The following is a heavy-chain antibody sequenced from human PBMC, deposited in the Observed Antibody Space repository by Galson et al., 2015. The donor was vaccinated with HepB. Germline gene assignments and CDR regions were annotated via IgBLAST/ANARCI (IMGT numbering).Heavy chain of an antibody. J-gene: IGHJ5*02. CDR3: ARDRGCSGGSCHTANWFDP. CDR2: ISSSGSTI. Sequence: SLRLSCAASGFTFSDYYMSWIRQAPGKGLEWVSYISSSGSTIYYADSVEGRFTISRDNAKNSLYLQMNSLRAEDTAVYYCARDRGCSGGSCHTANWFDPWGQGTLVTVSS. D-gene: IGHD2-15*01. V-gene: IGHV3-11*01. CDR1: GFTFSDYY.